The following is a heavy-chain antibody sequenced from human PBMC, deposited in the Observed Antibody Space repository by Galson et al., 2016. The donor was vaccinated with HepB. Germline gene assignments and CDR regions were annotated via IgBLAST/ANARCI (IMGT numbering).Heavy chain of an antibody. Sequence: SLRLSCAASGFTSSSYAMSWVRQAPGKGLEWVSAISGSGGSTYYADSVKGRFTISRDNSKNTLYLQMNSLRAEDTAVYYCAKDLRATGTTYFDYWGQGTLVTVSS. V-gene: IGHV3-23*01. J-gene: IGHJ4*02. D-gene: IGHD1-1*01. CDR3: AKDLRATGTTYFDY. CDR1: GFTSSSYA. CDR2: ISGSGGST.